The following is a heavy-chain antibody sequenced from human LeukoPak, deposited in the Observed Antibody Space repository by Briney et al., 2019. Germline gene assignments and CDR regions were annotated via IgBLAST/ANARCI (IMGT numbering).Heavy chain of an antibody. CDR2: ISGSGGNT. V-gene: IGHV3-23*01. CDR3: ARGPLDGSGFYYLDY. Sequence: GGSLRLSCAASGFTFSSYVMSWVRQAPGKGLEWVSGISGSGGNTYYADSVKGRFTISRDNSKNTLYLQMNSLRAEDTAVYYCARGPLDGSGFYYLDYWGQGTLVTVSS. J-gene: IGHJ4*02. CDR1: GFTFSSYV. D-gene: IGHD3-10*01.